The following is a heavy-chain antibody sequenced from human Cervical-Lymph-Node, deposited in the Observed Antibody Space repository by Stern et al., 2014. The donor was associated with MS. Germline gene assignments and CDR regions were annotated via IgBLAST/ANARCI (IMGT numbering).Heavy chain of an antibody. CDR3: AISPPPR. V-gene: IGHV1-69*01. CDR1: GGTFRNYA. J-gene: IGHJ3*01. CDR2: IIPVSGTA. Sequence: VQLLESGAEVKKPGSSVKVSCKASGGTFRNYALSWVRQAPGQGLEWMGVIIPVSGTATYAQKFQGRVTIIADESTGTVSIALDGLESEDTAVYFCAISPPPRWGQGTMVTVSS.